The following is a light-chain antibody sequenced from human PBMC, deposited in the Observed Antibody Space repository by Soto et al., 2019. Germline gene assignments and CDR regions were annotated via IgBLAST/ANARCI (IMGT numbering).Light chain of an antibody. CDR1: QNIRGW. CDR2: DAS. V-gene: IGKV1-5*01. CDR3: QQYNSYSCT. Sequence: DIRMTQSPSTLSTSVGDRVTITCRASQNIRGWLAWYQQKPGKAPKLLIYDASTLESGVPSRFSGSGSGTEFTVTISSLQPDDFATHYCQQYNSYSCTFGQGTTVAIK. J-gene: IGKJ1*01.